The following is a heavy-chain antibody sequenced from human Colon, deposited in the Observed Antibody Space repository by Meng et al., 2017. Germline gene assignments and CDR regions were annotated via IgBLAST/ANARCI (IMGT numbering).Heavy chain of an antibody. CDR2: IYYSGHT. V-gene: IGHV4-61*01. Sequence: QGQLQGSGPGLVGPSETLSLPCTVSGGSVSSGSYYWSWLRQPPGQGLELIGYIYYSGHTNYNPALKSRVTISADTSKNQFSLKLTSVTAADTAVYYCAREAGGTASYDYWGQGTLVTVSS. J-gene: IGHJ4*02. CDR3: AREAGGTASYDY. CDR1: GGSVSSGSYY. D-gene: IGHD5-18*01.